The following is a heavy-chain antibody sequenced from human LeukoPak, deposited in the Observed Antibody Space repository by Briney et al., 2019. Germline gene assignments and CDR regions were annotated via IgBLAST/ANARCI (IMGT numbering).Heavy chain of an antibody. CDR1: GGSFSGYY. V-gene: IGHV4-34*01. CDR3: ARVGDFHYYFDY. CDR2: INHSGST. J-gene: IGHJ4*02. Sequence: SETLSLTCAVYGGSFSGYYWSWIRLPPGKGLEWIGEINHSGSTNYNPSLKSRVTISVDTSKNQFSLKLSSVTATDTAVYYCARVGDFHYYFDYWGQGTLVTVSS. D-gene: IGHD4-17*01.